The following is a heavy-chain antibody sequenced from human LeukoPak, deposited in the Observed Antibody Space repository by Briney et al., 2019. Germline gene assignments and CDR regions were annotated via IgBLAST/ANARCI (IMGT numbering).Heavy chain of an antibody. CDR2: VYHSGST. CDR1: GGSISSINW. D-gene: IGHD3-10*01. CDR3: ARARQFTMVRGVITYYFDY. Sequence: PSGTLSLTCAVSGGSISSINWWSGVRQPPGKGLEWIGEVYHSGSTNYNPSLPSRVTISVDRSKNHFSLELSSVTAADTAVYYCARARQFTMVRGVITYYFDYWGQGTLVTVSS. V-gene: IGHV4-4*02. J-gene: IGHJ4*02.